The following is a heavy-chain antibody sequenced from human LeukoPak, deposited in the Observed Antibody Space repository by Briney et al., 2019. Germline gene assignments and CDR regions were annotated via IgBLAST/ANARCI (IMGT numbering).Heavy chain of an antibody. D-gene: IGHD1-1*01. V-gene: IGHV3-23*01. CDR3: ARDLNTPGTHWKNYFDY. Sequence: PGGSLRLSCVASGFTFNRYAMTWDRQAPGKGLEWVSTISGGGDIIYDADSVKGRFTISRDNSKNTVYLQMNSLRAEDTALYYCARDLNTPGTHWKNYFDYWGQGTLVTVSS. CDR1: GFTFNRYA. J-gene: IGHJ4*02. CDR2: ISGGGDII.